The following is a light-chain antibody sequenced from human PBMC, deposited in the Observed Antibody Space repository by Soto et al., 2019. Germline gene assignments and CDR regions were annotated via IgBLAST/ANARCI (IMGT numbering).Light chain of an antibody. Sequence: QAVVTQSPSASASLGASVKLTCTLSSGYSSYAIAWHQQQPEKGPRYLIKVNSDGSHSKGDGIPDRFSGSSSGAERYLTISSLQSEDEADYYCQTWGTAIRVFGGGSKLTVL. CDR3: QTWGTAIRV. J-gene: IGLJ3*02. CDR2: VNSDGSH. CDR1: SGYSSYA. V-gene: IGLV4-69*01.